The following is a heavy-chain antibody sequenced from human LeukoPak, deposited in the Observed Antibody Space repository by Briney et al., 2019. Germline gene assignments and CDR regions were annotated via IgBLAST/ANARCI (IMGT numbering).Heavy chain of an antibody. J-gene: IGHJ4*02. CDR2: IYYSGST. CDR1: GGSISSYY. CDR3: ARTLTIFGGYVDY. V-gene: IGHV4-59*01. D-gene: IGHD3-3*01. Sequence: PSETLSLTCTVSGGSISSYYWSWIRQPPGKGLEWMGYIYYSGSTNFNPSLKSRVTISVDTSKNQYSLKHSSVTAADTAVYYCARTLTIFGGYVDYWGQGTLVTVSS.